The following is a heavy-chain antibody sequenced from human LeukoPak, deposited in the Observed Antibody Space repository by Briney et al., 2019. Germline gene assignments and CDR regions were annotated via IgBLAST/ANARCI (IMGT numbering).Heavy chain of an antibody. CDR1: GFTFSSYA. D-gene: IGHD3-22*01. CDR3: AKNQYYYDSAADY. CDR2: ISGSGGST. J-gene: IGHJ4*02. V-gene: IGHV3-23*01. Sequence: PGGSLRLSCAASGFTFSSYAMSWVRRVPGKGLEWVSAISGSGGSTYYADSVKGRFTISRDNSKNTLYLQMNSLRAEDTAVYYCAKNQYYYDSAADYWGQGTLVTVSS.